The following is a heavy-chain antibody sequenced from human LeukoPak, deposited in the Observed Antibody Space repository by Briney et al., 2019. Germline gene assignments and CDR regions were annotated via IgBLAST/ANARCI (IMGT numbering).Heavy chain of an antibody. Sequence: SETLSLICAVSGDSIRSGNWWIWVRQPPGKGLEWIGEIHHSGSTYYNPSLKSRITMSVDTSKNQFYLKLSSVTAADTAVYYCARGNGDYLAFDIWGQGTMVTVSS. J-gene: IGHJ3*02. CDR1: GDSIRSGNW. CDR2: IHHSGST. V-gene: IGHV4-55*01. D-gene: IGHD4-17*01. CDR3: ARGNGDYLAFDI.